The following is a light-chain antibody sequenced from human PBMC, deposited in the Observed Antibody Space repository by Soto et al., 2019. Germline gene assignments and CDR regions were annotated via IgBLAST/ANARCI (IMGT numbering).Light chain of an antibody. J-gene: IGKJ1*01. CDR2: AAS. CDR1: QNINAY. Sequence: DIQLTQSPSSLSASVGDRVTITCRSSQNINAYLNWYQQKAGKAPELLISAASNLRSGVPPRFSGSGSGTEFALIISSLQPEDSETYYCQQSYIIPRTLGQGTKVDIK. CDR3: QQSYIIPRT. V-gene: IGKV1-39*01.